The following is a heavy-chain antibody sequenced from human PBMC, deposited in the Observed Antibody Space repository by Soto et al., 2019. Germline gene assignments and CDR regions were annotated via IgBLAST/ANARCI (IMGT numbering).Heavy chain of an antibody. J-gene: IGHJ5*02. D-gene: IGHD3-22*01. Sequence: SVKVSCKASGGTFSSYTISWVRQAPGQGLEWMGRIIPILGIANYAQKLQGRVTMTTDTSTSTAYMELRSLRSDDTAVYYCARDRDYYDSSGYYSNSTWSAPWGQGTLVTVSS. V-gene: IGHV1-69*04. CDR1: GGTFSSYT. CDR3: ARDRDYYDSSGYYSNSTWSAP. CDR2: IIPILGIA.